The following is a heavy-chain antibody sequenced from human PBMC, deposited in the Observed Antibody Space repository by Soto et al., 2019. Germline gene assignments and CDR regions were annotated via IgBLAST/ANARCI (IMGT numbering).Heavy chain of an antibody. J-gene: IGHJ6*02. CDR1: GYTLSDFD. D-gene: IGHD1-1*01. CDR2: MNAKSGDT. CDR3: ARGNSFNSAGFDV. V-gene: IGHV1-8*01. Sequence: QAHLEQSGAAGKRPGASVQVSCKASGYTLSDFDINCMRQASGQWPEWMGWMNAKSGDTFFAQRLQGKFNMTWDTSLSTAYMEVGSLTSYDTAMDYCARGNSFNSAGFDVWGQGTTVAVSS.